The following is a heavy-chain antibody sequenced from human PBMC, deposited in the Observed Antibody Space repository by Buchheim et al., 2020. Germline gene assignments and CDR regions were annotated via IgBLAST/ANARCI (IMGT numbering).Heavy chain of an antibody. D-gene: IGHD3-16*02. CDR2: INWNGGST. Sequence: EVQLMESGGGVVRPGGSLRLSCAAPGFTFDDYGMSWVRQAPGKGLEWVSGINWNGGSTGYADSVKGRFTISRDNAKNSLDLQMNSLRAEDTALYYCARFNDYVWGSYRSPFDYWGQGTL. V-gene: IGHV3-20*04. CDR1: GFTFDDYG. J-gene: IGHJ4*02. CDR3: ARFNDYVWGSYRSPFDY.